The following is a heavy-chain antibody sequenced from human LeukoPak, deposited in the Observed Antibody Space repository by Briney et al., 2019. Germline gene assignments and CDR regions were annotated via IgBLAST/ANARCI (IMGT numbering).Heavy chain of an antibody. J-gene: IGHJ3*02. CDR3: AKDSSYSSGWYMAFDI. CDR2: ISGSGGST. D-gene: IGHD6-19*01. V-gene: IGHV3-23*01. CDR1: GFTFSSYA. Sequence: GGSLRLSCAASGFTFSSYAMSWVRQAPGKGLEWVSAISGSGGSTYYADSVKGRFTISRDNSKNTLYLQMNSLRAEDTAVYYCAKDSSYSSGWYMAFDIWGQGTMVTVSS.